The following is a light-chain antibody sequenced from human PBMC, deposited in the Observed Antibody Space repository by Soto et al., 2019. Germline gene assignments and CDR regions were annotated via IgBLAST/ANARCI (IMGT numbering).Light chain of an antibody. CDR1: QSISSSY. CDR3: QQYYNWWT. J-gene: IGKJ1*01. CDR2: GAS. V-gene: IGKV3-20*01. Sequence: VLTQSPGTLSLSPGERATISCRASQSISSSYLAWYQHKPGQAPRLLIYGASSRATGIPHRLSGSGSGTDFTLTISRLEPEDCGVYYCQQYYNWWTFGQGTKVDI.